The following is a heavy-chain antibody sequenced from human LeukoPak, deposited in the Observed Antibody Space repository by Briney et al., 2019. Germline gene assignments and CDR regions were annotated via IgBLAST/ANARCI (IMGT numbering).Heavy chain of an antibody. Sequence: GGSLRLSCAASGFPFSLYGMVWVRQAPGKGLEWVAYMSYHGVRTHYGDSVRGRFTISRDNSENTLRLQMDSLRPEDTALYYCAKDRGSGSYFFDYWGQGTLVTVSS. CDR2: MSYHGVRT. CDR1: GFPFSLYG. D-gene: IGHD3-10*01. V-gene: IGHV3-30*18. J-gene: IGHJ4*02. CDR3: AKDRGSGSYFFDY.